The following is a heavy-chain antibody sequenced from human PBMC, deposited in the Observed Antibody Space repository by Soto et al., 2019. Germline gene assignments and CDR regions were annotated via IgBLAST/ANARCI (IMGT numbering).Heavy chain of an antibody. J-gene: IGHJ4*02. CDR2: ISSSGDST. CDR3: AKVRPIVATTLIYFFDY. CDR1: GFTFSSYA. Sequence: GGSLRLSCAASGFTFSSYAMIWVRQGPGKGLEWVSTISSSGDSTYYADSVKGRFTISRDNSKNTLSLQMNSLRAGDTAVYYCAKVRPIVATTLIYFFDYWGQGTLVTVSS. V-gene: IGHV3-23*01. D-gene: IGHD5-12*01.